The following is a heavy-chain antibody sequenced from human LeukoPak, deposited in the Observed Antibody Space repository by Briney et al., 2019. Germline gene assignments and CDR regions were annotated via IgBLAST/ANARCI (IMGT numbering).Heavy chain of an antibody. D-gene: IGHD6-13*01. CDR3: ATGAGTVDY. Sequence: GASVKLSCTVSVSTVAQLSMHWTRKAPGKGLEWMGGFDPEDCETIYAQKFQGRVTMTEDTSTDTAYMELSSLRSEDRVVYCCATGAGTVDYWGQGTLVSVSS. CDR1: VSTVAQLS. CDR2: FDPEDCET. J-gene: IGHJ4*02. V-gene: IGHV1-24*01.